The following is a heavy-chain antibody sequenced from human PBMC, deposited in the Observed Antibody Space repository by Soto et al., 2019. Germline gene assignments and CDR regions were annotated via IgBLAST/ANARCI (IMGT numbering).Heavy chain of an antibody. CDR1: GFTVRTSA. V-gene: IGHV3-53*01. CDR3: VRENGNSNAYYFDS. J-gene: IGHJ4*02. Sequence: EVQFVESGGQLMQRGGSLTLYCAASGFTVRTSAMSWGRQVPGKGLEWVAGVHSASNTYYADFVEGRFTISRDTSHNTLYLRLISLRVDDTAVYYCVRENGNSNAYYFDSWGQGTLVTVSS. D-gene: IGHD2-8*01. CDR2: VHSASNT.